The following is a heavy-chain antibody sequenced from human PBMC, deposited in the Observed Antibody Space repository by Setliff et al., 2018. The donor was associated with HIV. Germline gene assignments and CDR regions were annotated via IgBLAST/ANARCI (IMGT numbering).Heavy chain of an antibody. CDR3: SITTRRNDAFDI. D-gene: IGHD1-1*01. J-gene: IGHJ3*02. Sequence: ASVKVSCKASGYTFTSYGINWVRQAPGQGLEWMGWTSAYNGNTNYAQKLQGRVTMTTDTSTSTAYMELRSLRSDDTAVYYCSITTRRNDAFDIWGQGTMVTVSS. V-gene: IGHV1-18*01. CDR1: GYTFTSYG. CDR2: TSAYNGNT.